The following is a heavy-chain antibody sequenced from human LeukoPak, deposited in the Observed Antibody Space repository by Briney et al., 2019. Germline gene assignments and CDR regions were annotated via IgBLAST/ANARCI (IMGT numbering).Heavy chain of an antibody. Sequence: PSETLSLTCTVSGDSISSYYWSWIRQPAGKGLEWIGRIHISGSTNYNPSLKSRVTMSVDTSNSQFSLELSSVTAADTAVYYCARDSSSVGFDYWGQGTLVTVSS. J-gene: IGHJ4*02. CDR1: GDSISSYY. CDR3: ARDSSSVGFDY. D-gene: IGHD3-16*01. V-gene: IGHV4-4*07. CDR2: IHISGST.